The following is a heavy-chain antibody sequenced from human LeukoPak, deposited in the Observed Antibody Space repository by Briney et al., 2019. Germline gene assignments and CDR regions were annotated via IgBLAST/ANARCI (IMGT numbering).Heavy chain of an antibody. V-gene: IGHV1-18*01. CDR1: GYTFSTYG. D-gene: IGHD4-23*01. J-gene: IGHJ4*02. CDR2: ISGYNGDT. CDR3: ARERRWYYYFDY. Sequence: ASVKVSCKTSGYTFSTYGIGWVRQAPGQGLEWMGWISGYNGDTNYAQSLQGRVTMTTDTSTSTAYMELRSLRSDDTAVYFRARERRWYYYFDYWGQGTLVTVSS.